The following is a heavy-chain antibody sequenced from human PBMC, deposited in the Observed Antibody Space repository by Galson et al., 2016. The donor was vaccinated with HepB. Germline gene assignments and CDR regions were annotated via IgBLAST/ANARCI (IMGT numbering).Heavy chain of an antibody. J-gene: IGHJ4*02. CDR1: GGSINNYY. CDR3: ARQGLRYYDWIYY. Sequence: LSLTCTVFGGSINNYYWSWIRQSPGKGLEWIGYIYYTGSTNYTPSLKSRVTMSVDTAKNQFSLRVTSVTAADTAVYFCARQGLRYYDWIYYWGQGTLVTVSS. D-gene: IGHD3-9*01. CDR2: IYYTGST. V-gene: IGHV4-59*01.